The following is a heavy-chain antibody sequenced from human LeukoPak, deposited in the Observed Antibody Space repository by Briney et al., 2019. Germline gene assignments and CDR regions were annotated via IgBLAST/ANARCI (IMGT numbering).Heavy chain of an antibody. CDR1: GFTFSNYW. Sequence: GGSLRLSCAASGFTFSNYWMNWVRQAPGKGLECLANIKQDGSETYYADSVKGRFTISSDNAKNSLYLQMNSLRAEDTAVYYCARETPRRGETRDGYRWGQGTLVTVSS. V-gene: IGHV3-7*01. CDR3: ARETPRRGETRDGYR. CDR2: IKQDGSET. J-gene: IGHJ4*02. D-gene: IGHD5-24*01.